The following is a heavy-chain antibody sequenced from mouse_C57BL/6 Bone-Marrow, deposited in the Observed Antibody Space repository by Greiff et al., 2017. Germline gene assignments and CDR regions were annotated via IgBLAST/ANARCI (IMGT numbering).Heavy chain of an antibody. J-gene: IGHJ1*03. D-gene: IGHD1-1*01. CDR2: IYPRSGNT. CDR1: GYTFTSYG. Sequence: QVQLKQSGAELARPGASVKLSCKASGYTFTSYGISWVKQRTGQGLEWIGEIYPRSGNTYYKEKFKGKATLTADKSSSTAYMELRSLTSEDSAVYFWARGLRYRDWYFDVWGTGTTVTVSS. V-gene: IGHV1-81*01. CDR3: ARGLRYRDWYFDV.